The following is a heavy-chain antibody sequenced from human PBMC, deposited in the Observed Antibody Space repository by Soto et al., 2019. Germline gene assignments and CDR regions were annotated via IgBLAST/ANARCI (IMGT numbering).Heavy chain of an antibody. J-gene: IGHJ5*02. CDR2: IYYRGNT. D-gene: IGHD2-21*01. CDR1: GGSINSGGYH. CDR3: ARTSDLGFREWFDP. Sequence: PSETLSLTCSVSGGSINSGGYHWTWIRQHPEKGLEWIGYIYYRGNTYYNPSLRSRLTISVDTSKNQFSLNLTSVTAADTAVYYCARTSDLGFREWFDPWGQGTLVTIS. V-gene: IGHV4-31*03.